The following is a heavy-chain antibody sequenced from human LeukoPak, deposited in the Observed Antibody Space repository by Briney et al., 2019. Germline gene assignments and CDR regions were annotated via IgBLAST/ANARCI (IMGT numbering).Heavy chain of an antibody. V-gene: IGHV5-51*01. CDR3: ARMISSSLWYFDY. J-gene: IGHJ4*02. D-gene: IGHD6-13*01. CDR1: GYSFTSYR. CDR2: IYPGDSDT. Sequence: GESLKISCKGSGYSFTSYRIGWVRQMPGKGLEWMGIIYPGDSDTRYSPSFQGQVTISADKSISTAYLQWSSLKASDTAMYYCARMISSSLWYFDYWGQGTLVTVSS.